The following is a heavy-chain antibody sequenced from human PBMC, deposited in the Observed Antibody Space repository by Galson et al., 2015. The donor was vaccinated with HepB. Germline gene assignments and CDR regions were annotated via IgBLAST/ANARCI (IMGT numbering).Heavy chain of an antibody. D-gene: IGHD3-22*01. CDR3: AKDGNYYDSSGFPQSGMDV. CDR1: GFTFSSYA. V-gene: IGHV3-23*01. Sequence: SLRLSCAASGFTFSSYAMSWVRQAPGKGLEWVSAISGSGGSTYYADSVKGRFTISRDNSKNTLYLQMNSLRAEDTAVYYCAKDGNYYDSSGFPQSGMDVWGQGTTVTVSS. J-gene: IGHJ6*02. CDR2: ISGSGGST.